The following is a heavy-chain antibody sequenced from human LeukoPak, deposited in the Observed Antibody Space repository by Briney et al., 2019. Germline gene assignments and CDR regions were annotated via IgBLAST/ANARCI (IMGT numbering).Heavy chain of an antibody. CDR3: ARENLASFFFDN. CDR1: GFTFDDYA. CDR2: ISWNSGSI. J-gene: IGHJ4*02. V-gene: IGHV3-9*01. Sequence: GGSLRLSCAASGFTFDDYAMHWVRQAPGKGLEWVSGISWNSGSIGYADSVKGRFTISRDNSRNTLYLQMNSLRAEDTAVYYCARENLASFFFDNWGQGILVTVSS.